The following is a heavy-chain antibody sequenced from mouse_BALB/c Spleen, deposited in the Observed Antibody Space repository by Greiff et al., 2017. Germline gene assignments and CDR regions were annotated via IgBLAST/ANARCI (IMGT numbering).Heavy chain of an antibody. CDR3: ARQECDDYKAMDY. V-gene: IGHV5-9-3*01. D-gene: IGHD6-1*01. Sequence: EVMLVESGGGLVKPGGSLKLSCAASGFTFRSYAMSWVRQTPEKRLEWVATISSGGSYTYYPDSVKGRFTISRDNAKNTLYLQMSSLRSEDTAMYYCARQECDDYKAMDYWGQGTTVTVSS. J-gene: IGHJ4*01. CDR2: ISSGGSYT. CDR1: GFTFRSYA.